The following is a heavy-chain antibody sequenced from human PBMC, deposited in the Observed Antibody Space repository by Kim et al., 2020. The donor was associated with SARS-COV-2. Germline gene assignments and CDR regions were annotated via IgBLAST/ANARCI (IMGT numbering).Heavy chain of an antibody. CDR3: ARDPNRIDY. CDR1: GFTFSDVY. V-gene: IGHV3-11*01. CDR2: IDGSGRVI. J-gene: IGHJ4*02. Sequence: GGSLRLSCVGSGFTFSDVYMSWIRQAPGKGLECVSYIDGSGRVIVYADSVKGRFTISRDNAKNSLFLEMNSLRVEDSAVYYCARDPNRIDYWGQGTLVTVST.